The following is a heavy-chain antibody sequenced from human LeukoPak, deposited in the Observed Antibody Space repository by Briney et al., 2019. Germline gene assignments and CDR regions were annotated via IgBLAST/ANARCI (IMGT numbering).Heavy chain of an antibody. J-gene: IGHJ3*02. D-gene: IGHD1-7*01. Sequence: SVKVSCKASGGTFSSYAISWVRQAPGQGLEWMGGIIPIFGTANYAQKFQGRVTMTRDTSISTAYMELSRLRSDDTAVYYCARDSKELELDAFDIWGQGTMVTVSS. CDR1: GGTFSSYA. V-gene: IGHV1-69*05. CDR2: IIPIFGTA. CDR3: ARDSKELELDAFDI.